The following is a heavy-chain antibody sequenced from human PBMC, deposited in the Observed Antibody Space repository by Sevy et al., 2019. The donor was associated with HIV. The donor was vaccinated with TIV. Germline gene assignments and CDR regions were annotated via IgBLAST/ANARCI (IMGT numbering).Heavy chain of an antibody. J-gene: IGHJ4*02. CDR1: GFTFDDYD. Sequence: GGSLRLSCAASGFTFDDYDMHWVRQAPGKGLEWVSGISWNSATIVYADSAKGRFTISRDNARNSLYLQMNSLRVEDMAFYYCAKGAGSSLLSAIAYWGQGTLVTVSS. V-gene: IGHV3-9*03. D-gene: IGHD2-15*01. CDR3: AKGAGSSLLSAIAY. CDR2: ISWNSATI.